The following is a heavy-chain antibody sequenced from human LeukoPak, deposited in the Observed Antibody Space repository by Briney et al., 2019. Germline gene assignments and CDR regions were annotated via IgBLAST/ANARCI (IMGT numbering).Heavy chain of an antibody. D-gene: IGHD5/OR15-5a*01. CDR3: ARAVSVSSYYFDC. V-gene: IGHV3-11*05. J-gene: IGHJ4*02. CDR2: ISSSSSYT. CDR1: GFIFSDYY. Sequence: GGSLRLSCAASGFIFSDYYMSWIRQAPGKGLEWISYISSSSSYTNYVDSVRGRFTISRDNAKNSLYLQMNSLRAEDTAVYYCARAVSVSSYYFDCWGQGTLVTVSS.